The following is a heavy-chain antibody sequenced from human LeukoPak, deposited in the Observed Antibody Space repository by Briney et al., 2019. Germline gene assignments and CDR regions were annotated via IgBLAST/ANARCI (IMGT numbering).Heavy chain of an antibody. CDR3: ARGPSGSYHFDY. D-gene: IGHD1-26*01. V-gene: IGHV3-20*04. CDR1: GFTFGNFG. Sequence: GSLRLSCEASGSGFTFGNFGMNWVRQAPGKGLEWVSGINWNGGSTGYADSVKGRFTISRDNAKNSLYLQMNSLRAEDTALYYCARGPSGSYHFDYWGQGTLVTVSS. J-gene: IGHJ4*02. CDR2: INWNGGST.